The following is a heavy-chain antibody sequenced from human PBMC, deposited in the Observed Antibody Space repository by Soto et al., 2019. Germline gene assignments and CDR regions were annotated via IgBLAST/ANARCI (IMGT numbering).Heavy chain of an antibody. D-gene: IGHD1-26*01. CDR1: GGSISGYY. J-gene: IGHJ4*02. V-gene: IGHV4-59*08. CDR2: IHYSGST. Sequence: PSETLSLTCTVSGGSISGYYWGWIRQSPVRGLELIGYIHYSGSTCYNPSLNSRVTISLDTSKKQFSLKLSSVTAADTAVYYCTRGLFSGSSYSGSWYYFDSWGQGTMVTVSS. CDR3: TRGLFSGSSYSGSWYYFDS.